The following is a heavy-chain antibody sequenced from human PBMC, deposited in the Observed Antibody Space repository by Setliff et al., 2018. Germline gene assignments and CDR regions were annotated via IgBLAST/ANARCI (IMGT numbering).Heavy chain of an antibody. V-gene: IGHV1-2*02. D-gene: IGHD3-22*01. J-gene: IGHJ3*02. Sequence: RASVKVSCKASGYTFTGYYMHWVRQAPGQGLEWMGWINPNSGGTNYAQKFQGRVTMTRDTSISTAYMELSRLRSDDTAVYYCARDRCDYYDSSGFNDAFDIWGQGTMVTVSS. CDR3: ARDRCDYYDSSGFNDAFDI. CDR2: INPNSGGT. CDR1: GYTFTGYY.